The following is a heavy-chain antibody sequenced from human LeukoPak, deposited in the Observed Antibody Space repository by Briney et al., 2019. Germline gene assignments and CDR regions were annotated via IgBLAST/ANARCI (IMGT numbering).Heavy chain of an antibody. Sequence: ASVKVSCKASGYTFTSYYMHWVRQAPGQGLEWMGIINPSGGSTSYAQKFQGRVTMTRDTSTSTVYMELSSLRSEDTAVYYCARDRLVVRTSYNWFDPWGQGTLVTVSS. D-gene: IGHD3-22*01. CDR3: ARDRLVVRTSYNWFDP. J-gene: IGHJ5*02. CDR1: GYTFTSYY. CDR2: INPSGGST. V-gene: IGHV1-46*01.